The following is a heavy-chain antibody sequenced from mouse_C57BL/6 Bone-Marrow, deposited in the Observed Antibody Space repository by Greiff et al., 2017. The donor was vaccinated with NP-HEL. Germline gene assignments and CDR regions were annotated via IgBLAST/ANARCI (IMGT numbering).Heavy chain of an antibody. CDR3: ARHEEKDYDYEGYAMDY. V-gene: IGHV1-62-2*01. J-gene: IGHJ4*01. D-gene: IGHD2-4*01. CDR1: GYTFTEYT. Sequence: QVQLQQSGAELVKPGASVKLSCKASGYTFTEYTIHWVKQRSGQGLEWIGWFYPGSGSIKYNEKFKDKATLTADKSSSTVYMELSRLTSEDSAVYFCARHEEKDYDYEGYAMDYWGQGTSVTVSS. CDR2: FYPGSGSI.